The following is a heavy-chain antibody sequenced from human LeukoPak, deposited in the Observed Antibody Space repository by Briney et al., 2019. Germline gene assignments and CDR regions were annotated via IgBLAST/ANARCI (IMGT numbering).Heavy chain of an antibody. D-gene: IGHD3-10*01. V-gene: IGHV3-21*01. Sequence: TGGSLRLSCAASGFTFSFYSMNWVRQAPGKGLEWVSSMSVSSGLIYYADSVEGRFTVSRDNAKNSLYLQMNSLRAEDTAVYYCAREFGGSASGAGYWGQGTLVAVSS. CDR2: MSVSSGLI. CDR1: GFTFSFYS. J-gene: IGHJ4*02. CDR3: AREFGGSASGAGY.